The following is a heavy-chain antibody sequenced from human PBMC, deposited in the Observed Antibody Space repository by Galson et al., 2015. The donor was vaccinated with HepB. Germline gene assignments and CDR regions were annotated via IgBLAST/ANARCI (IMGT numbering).Heavy chain of an antibody. CDR3: ALRRSSGWYNYFDY. Sequence: SLRLSCAASGFTFSSYAMSWVRQAPGKGLEWVLAISGSGGSTYYADSVKGRFTISRDNSKNTLYLQMNSLRAEDTAVYYCALRRSSGWYNYFDYWGQGTLVTVSS. J-gene: IGHJ4*02. D-gene: IGHD6-19*01. CDR1: GFTFSSYA. V-gene: IGHV3-23*01. CDR2: ISGSGGST.